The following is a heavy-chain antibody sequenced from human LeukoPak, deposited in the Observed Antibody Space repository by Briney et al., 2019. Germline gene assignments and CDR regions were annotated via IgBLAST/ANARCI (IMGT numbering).Heavy chain of an antibody. V-gene: IGHV3-30*03. CDR2: ISYDGSNK. Sequence: PGRSLRLSCAASGFTFSSYGMHWVRQAPGKGLEWVAVISYDGSNKYYADSVKGRFTISRDNSKDTLYLQMNSLRAEDTAVYYCARSGVLLWFEELTGMDVWGQGTTVTVSS. CDR3: ARSGVLLWFEELTGMDV. J-gene: IGHJ6*02. D-gene: IGHD3-10*01. CDR1: GFTFSSYG.